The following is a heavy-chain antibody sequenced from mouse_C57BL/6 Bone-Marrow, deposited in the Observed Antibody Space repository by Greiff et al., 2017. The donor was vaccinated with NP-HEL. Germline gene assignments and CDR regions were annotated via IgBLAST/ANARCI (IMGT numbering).Heavy chain of an antibody. CDR1: GFTFSDYG. D-gene: IGHD2-3*01. Sequence: EVMLVESGGGLVQPGGSLKLSCAASGFTFSDYGMAWVRQAPRQGPEWVAFISNLAYSIYYADTVTGRFTLSRENAKNTLYLEMSSLRSEDTAMYYCARRYDGYYDYAMDYWGQGTSVTVSS. V-gene: IGHV5-15*04. CDR2: ISNLAYSI. J-gene: IGHJ4*01. CDR3: ARRYDGYYDYAMDY.